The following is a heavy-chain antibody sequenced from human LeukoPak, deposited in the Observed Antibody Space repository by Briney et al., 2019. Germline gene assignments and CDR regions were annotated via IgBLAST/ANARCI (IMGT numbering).Heavy chain of an antibody. D-gene: IGHD1-26*01. CDR2: IYYSGST. CDR1: GGSISDYY. V-gene: IGHV4-59*01. CDR3: ARSTRTWEPFDY. J-gene: IGHJ4*02. Sequence: SETLSLNCSVSGGSISDYYWSWIRQPPGKGLEWIGCIYYSGSTNYNASLKSRVTISVDTSKNQFSLKLSSVTAADTAVYYSARSTRTWEPFDYWGQGTLVTVSS.